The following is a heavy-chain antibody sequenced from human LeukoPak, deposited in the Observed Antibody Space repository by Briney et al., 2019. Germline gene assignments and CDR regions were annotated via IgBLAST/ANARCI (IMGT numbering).Heavy chain of an antibody. CDR3: ARAGIVGAATESPFDN. J-gene: IGHJ4*02. D-gene: IGHD1-26*01. V-gene: IGHV3-11*01. Sequence: GGSLRLSCAASGFTFSDYYMSWVRQAPGKGLEWLSYISSSGSSIYSADSVKGRFTISRDNAKNSLYLQMNSLRAGDTAVYYCARAGIVGAATESPFDNWGQGTLVTVSS. CDR1: GFTFSDYY. CDR2: ISSSGSSI.